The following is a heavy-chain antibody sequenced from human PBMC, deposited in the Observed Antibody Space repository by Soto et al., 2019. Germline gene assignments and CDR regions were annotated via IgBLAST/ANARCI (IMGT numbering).Heavy chain of an antibody. CDR1: GGSFSGYY. CDR2: INHSGST. J-gene: IGHJ4*02. V-gene: IGHV4-34*01. D-gene: IGHD6-19*01. Sequence: PSETLSLTCAVYGGSFSGYYWSWIRQPPGKGLEWIGEINHSGSTYYNPSLKSRLTISVDTSKNHFSLKLTSVTAADTAVYFCSQGVPRFPEAVAAFDFGPQETLVPVSS. CDR3: SQGVPRFPEAVAAFDF.